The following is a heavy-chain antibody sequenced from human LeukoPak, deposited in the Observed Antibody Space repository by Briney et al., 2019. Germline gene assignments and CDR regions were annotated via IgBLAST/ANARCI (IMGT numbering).Heavy chain of an antibody. CDR3: ARVGYYDKAFDI. CDR2: ISSSSSCI. J-gene: IGHJ3*02. CDR1: GFTFSSYS. Sequence: GGSLRLSCAASGFTFSSYSMNWVRQAPGKGLEWVSSISSSSSCIYYADSVKGRFTISRDNAKNSLYLQMNSLRAEDTAVYYCARVGYYDKAFDIWGQGTMVTVSS. D-gene: IGHD3-22*01. V-gene: IGHV3-21*01.